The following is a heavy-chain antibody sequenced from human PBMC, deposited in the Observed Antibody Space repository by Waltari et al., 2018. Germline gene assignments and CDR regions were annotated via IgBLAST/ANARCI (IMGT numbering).Heavy chain of an antibody. CDR1: GGSITTNYN. D-gene: IGHD4-17*01. Sequence: QLQLQESGPGLVRPSETLSLTCTVSGGSITTNYNCAWIRQPPGKGLEWMGNMQYRGSTFYNPSLMSRVTISLDTSKNQFSLTLTSVDAADTAVYFCGRIAFGDDGGYFQYWGQGTLVTVSS. CDR3: GRIAFGDDGGYFQY. J-gene: IGHJ1*01. V-gene: IGHV4-39*01. CDR2: MQYRGST.